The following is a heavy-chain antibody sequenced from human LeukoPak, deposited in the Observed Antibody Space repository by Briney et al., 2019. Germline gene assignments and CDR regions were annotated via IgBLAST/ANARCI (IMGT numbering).Heavy chain of an antibody. D-gene: IGHD6-19*01. CDR2: ISYDGSNK. Sequence: GGSLRLSCAASGFTFSSYAMHWVRQAPGKGLEWVAVISYDGSNKFYADSVKGRFTLSRDNSKNTLYLQMNSLRAEDTAAYYCAKVLSGWFRGNDYWGQGTLVAVSS. V-gene: IGHV3-30-3*01. J-gene: IGHJ4*02. CDR1: GFTFSSYA. CDR3: AKVLSGWFRGNDY.